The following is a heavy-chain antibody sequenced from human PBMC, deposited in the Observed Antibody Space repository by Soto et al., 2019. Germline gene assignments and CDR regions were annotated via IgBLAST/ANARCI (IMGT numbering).Heavy chain of an antibody. D-gene: IGHD2-21*02. CDR2: LNWNSAKV. Sequence: EVQLVESGGGLVQPGRSLRLSCATSGFTFDDYAMHWVRQAPGKGLEWVAGLNWNSAKVGYADSVKGRCTISRDNAKNALQLQLDSLRTEVTPLHHCAKASGEVIAVVTATMRRAYDALDSRGQGTVVTVSS. CDR1: GFTFDDYA. J-gene: IGHJ5*01. CDR3: AKASGEVIAVVTATMRRAYDALDS. V-gene: IGHV3-9*01.